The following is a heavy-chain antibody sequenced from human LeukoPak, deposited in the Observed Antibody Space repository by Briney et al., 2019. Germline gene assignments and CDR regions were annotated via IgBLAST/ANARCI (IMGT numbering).Heavy chain of an antibody. J-gene: IGHJ4*02. CDR3: ARYPLGYSGYLKY. Sequence: ASVKVSCKASGYTFTDYHMHWVRQAPGQGLEWVGWINANSGGANYAQEFQGRVTMTRDTSISTAYMELSRLRSDDTAVYYCARYPLGYSGYLKYWGQGTLVTVSS. CDR2: INANSGGA. V-gene: IGHV1-2*02. CDR1: GYTFTDYH. D-gene: IGHD5-12*01.